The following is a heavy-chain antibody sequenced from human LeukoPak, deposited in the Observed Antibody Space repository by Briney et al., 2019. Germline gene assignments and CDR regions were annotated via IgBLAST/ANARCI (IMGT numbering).Heavy chain of an antibody. CDR1: GGSISSGDYY. D-gene: IGHD4-17*01. Sequence: SETLSLTCTVSGGSISSGDYYWCWIRQPPGKGLEWIGYIYYSGSTYYNPSLKSRVTISVDTSKNQFSLKLSSVTAADTAVYYCARWKTTVTTSADYFDYWGQGTLVTVSS. J-gene: IGHJ4*02. V-gene: IGHV4-30-4*01. CDR2: IYYSGST. CDR3: ARWKTTVTTSADYFDY.